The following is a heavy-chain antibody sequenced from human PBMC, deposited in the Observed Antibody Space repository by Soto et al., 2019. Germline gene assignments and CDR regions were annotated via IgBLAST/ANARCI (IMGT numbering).Heavy chain of an antibody. V-gene: IGHV3-33*01. Sequence: GGSLRLSCAASGFTFSSYGMHWVRQAPGKGLEWVAVIWYDGSNKYYADSVKGRFTISRDNSKNTLYLQMNSLRAEDTAVYYCARDTPIRYYDFWSGWDGMDVWGQGTTVTVSS. CDR2: IWYDGSNK. CDR3: ARDTPIRYYDFWSGWDGMDV. J-gene: IGHJ6*02. D-gene: IGHD3-3*01. CDR1: GFTFSSYG.